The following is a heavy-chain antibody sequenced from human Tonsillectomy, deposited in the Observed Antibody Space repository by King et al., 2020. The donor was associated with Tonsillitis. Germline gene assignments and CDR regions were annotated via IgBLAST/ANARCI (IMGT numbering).Heavy chain of an antibody. V-gene: IGHV3-9*01. CDR1: GFDFDKHG. J-gene: IGHJ4*02. CDR2: ISWNSERK. D-gene: IGHD2-15*01. CDR3: AKDSYSGSTGGFDS. Sequence: VQLVESGGGLVQPGRSLRLSCAASGFDFDKHGMHWVRQVPGKGLEWVGGISWNSERKGYEESVKGRFTISRDNTEKTLFLQMKSFRPDDTAFYYCAKDSYSGSTGGFDSWGQGTLVTVSS.